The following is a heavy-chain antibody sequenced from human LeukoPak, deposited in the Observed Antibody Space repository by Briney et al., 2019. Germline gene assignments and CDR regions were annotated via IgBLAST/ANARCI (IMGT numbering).Heavy chain of an antibody. V-gene: IGHV3-74*01. CDR2: INRDGSST. D-gene: IGHD4-17*01. CDR1: GFTFSSYW. Sequence: GGSLRLSCAVSGFTFSSYWMHWVRQAPGKGLVWVSRINRDGSSTSYADSVKGRFTISRDNAKNTLYLQMNSLRAEDTAVYYCARENTVTTYYFDYWGQGTLVTVSS. J-gene: IGHJ4*02. CDR3: ARENTVTTYYFDY.